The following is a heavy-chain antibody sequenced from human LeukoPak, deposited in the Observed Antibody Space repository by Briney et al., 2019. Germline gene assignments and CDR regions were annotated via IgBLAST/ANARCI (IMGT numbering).Heavy chain of an antibody. D-gene: IGHD3/OR15-3a*01. CDR2: ISYDGSNK. CDR1: GFTFSSYA. J-gene: IGHJ4*02. Sequence: SLRLSCAASGFTFSSYAMHWVRQAPGKGLEWVAVISYDGSNKYYADSVKGRFTISRDNSKNTLYLQMNSLRAEDTAVYYCARARLFGLRTLDYWGQGTLVTVSS. CDR3: ARARLFGLRTLDY. V-gene: IGHV3-30-3*01.